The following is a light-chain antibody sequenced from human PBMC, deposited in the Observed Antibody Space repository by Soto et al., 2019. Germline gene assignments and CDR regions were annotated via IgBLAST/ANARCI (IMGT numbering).Light chain of an antibody. V-gene: IGLV1-51*01. CDR1: SSNIGNNY. CDR2: DNN. CDR3: GTWDSSLSAGV. J-gene: IGLJ7*01. Sequence: QSVWTQPPSVSAAPGQKVTISCSGSSSNIGNNYVSWYQQLPGTAPKLLIYDNNKRPSGIPDRFSGSKSGTSATLGITGLQTGDEADYYCGTWDSSLSAGVFGGGTQLTVL.